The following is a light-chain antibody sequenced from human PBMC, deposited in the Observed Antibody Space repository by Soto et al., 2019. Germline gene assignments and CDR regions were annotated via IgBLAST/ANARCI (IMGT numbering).Light chain of an antibody. Sequence: QSVLTQPASVSGSPGQSITISCTGTTSDVGGYNYVSWYQQLPGKVPKLMIYEVTNRPSGVSTRFSGSKSGNTASLTISGLQAEDEADYYCSSYTSSSTLVVFGGGTKLTVL. CDR3: SSYTSSSTLVV. CDR2: EVT. J-gene: IGLJ2*01. CDR1: TSDVGGYNY. V-gene: IGLV2-14*01.